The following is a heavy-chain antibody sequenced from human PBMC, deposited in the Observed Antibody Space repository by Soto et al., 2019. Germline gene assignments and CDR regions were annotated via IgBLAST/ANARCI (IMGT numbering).Heavy chain of an antibody. J-gene: IGHJ4*02. CDR3: AKDLSDFSHFDY. V-gene: IGHV3-23*01. D-gene: IGHD4-4*01. CDR2: ISGSGGST. Sequence: GGFLRLSCAASGFTFSSYAMSWVRQAPGKGLEWVSAISGSGGSTYYADSVKGRFTISRDNSKNTLYLQMNSLRAEDTAVYYCAKDLSDFSHFDYWGQGTLVTVSS. CDR1: GFTFSSYA.